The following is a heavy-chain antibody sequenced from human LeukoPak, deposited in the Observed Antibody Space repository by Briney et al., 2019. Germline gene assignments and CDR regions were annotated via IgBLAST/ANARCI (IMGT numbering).Heavy chain of an antibody. V-gene: IGHV4-39*01. Sequence: PSETLSLTCTVSGGSISSAFYHWGWIRQPPGKNLEWLGSVYYTGSTHNNPSLKSRVTISVDTSKNQFSLNLSSVTAADTAVYYCARQEIGLRSFDPWGQGTLVTVSS. CDR1: GGSISSAFYH. J-gene: IGHJ5*02. CDR3: ARQEIGLRSFDP. CDR2: VYYTGST. D-gene: IGHD3/OR15-3a*01.